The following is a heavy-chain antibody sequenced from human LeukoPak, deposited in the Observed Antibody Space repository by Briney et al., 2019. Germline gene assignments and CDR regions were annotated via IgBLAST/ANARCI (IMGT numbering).Heavy chain of an antibody. CDR2: IYSGGST. D-gene: IGHD3-16*01. J-gene: IGHJ4*02. CDR1: GFTFSNYW. V-gene: IGHV3-53*04. Sequence: GGSLRLSCAASGFTFSNYWMHWVRQAPGKGLEWVSVIYSGGSTYYADSVKGRFTISRHNSKNTLYLQMNSLRAEDTAVYYCARDAHRGGDFDYWGQGTLVTVSS. CDR3: ARDAHRGGDFDY.